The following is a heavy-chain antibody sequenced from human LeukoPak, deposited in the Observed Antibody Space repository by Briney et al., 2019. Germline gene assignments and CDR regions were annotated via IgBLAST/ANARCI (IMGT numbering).Heavy chain of an antibody. CDR2: INPNSGGT. CDR1: GYTFTGYY. D-gene: IGHD1/OR15-1a*01. Sequence: ASVKVSCKASGYTFTGYYMHWVRQAPGQGLEWMGWINPNSGGTNYAQKFQGRVTMTRDTSISTAYMELSRLRSDDTAVYYCAREPTTTYYYMDVWGKGTTVTVSS. V-gene: IGHV1-2*02. J-gene: IGHJ6*03. CDR3: AREPTTTYYYMDV.